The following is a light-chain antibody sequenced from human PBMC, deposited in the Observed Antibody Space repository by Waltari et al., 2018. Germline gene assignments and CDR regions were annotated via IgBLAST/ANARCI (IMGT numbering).Light chain of an antibody. CDR1: QSVSSN. CDR3: QHYNNWPLT. J-gene: IGKJ4*02. V-gene: IGKV3-15*01. CDR2: GAS. Sequence: ETVMTQSPATLSVSPGDRATLSCRASQSVSSNLAWYPQNTSQAPTLLIYGASTRATGITARFSGRGSETEFTLTISSMQSEDFAVYDCQHYNNWPLTFGGGTKVEIK.